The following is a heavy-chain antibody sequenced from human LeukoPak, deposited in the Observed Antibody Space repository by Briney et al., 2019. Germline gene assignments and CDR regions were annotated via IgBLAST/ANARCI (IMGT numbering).Heavy chain of an antibody. CDR1: GFTFSSYS. V-gene: IGHV3-48*04. J-gene: IGHJ4*02. CDR3: ARVYYYDSSALFHY. Sequence: GGSLRLSCAASGFTFSSYSMNWVRQAPGKGLEWVSYINSRSSTIYYADSVKGRFTISRDNAKNSLYLQMNSLRAEDTAVYYCARVYYYDSSALFHYWGQGTLVTVPS. CDR2: INSRSSTI. D-gene: IGHD3-22*01.